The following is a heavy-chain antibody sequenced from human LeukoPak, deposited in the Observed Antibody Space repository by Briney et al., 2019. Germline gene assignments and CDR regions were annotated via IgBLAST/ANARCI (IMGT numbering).Heavy chain of an antibody. D-gene: IGHD3-3*01. J-gene: IGHJ4*02. CDR3: ARDRAGGLRFVEWLSAFDY. CDR1: GGSISSYY. V-gene: IGHV4-34*01. CDR2: INHSGST. Sequence: PSETLSLTCTVSGGSISSYYWSWIRQPPGKGLKWIGEINHSGSTNYKPSLKSRVTISVDTSKNQFSLKLSSVTAADTAVYYCARDRAGGLRFVEWLSAFDYWGQGTLVTVSS.